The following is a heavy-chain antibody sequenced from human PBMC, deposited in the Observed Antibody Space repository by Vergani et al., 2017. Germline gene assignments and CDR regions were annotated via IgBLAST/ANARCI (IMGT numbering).Heavy chain of an antibody. J-gene: IGHJ6*03. V-gene: IGHV3-53*01. CDR3: AREGYCSSTSCYREGMDV. CDR2: IYSGGST. CDR1: GFTVSSNY. Sequence: EVQLVESGGGLVKPGGSLRLSCAASGFTVSSNYMSWVRQAPGKGLEWVSVIYSGGSTYYADSVKGRFTISRDNSKNTLYLQMNSLRAEDTAVYYCAREGYCSSTSCYREGMDVWGKGTTVTVSS. D-gene: IGHD2-2*01.